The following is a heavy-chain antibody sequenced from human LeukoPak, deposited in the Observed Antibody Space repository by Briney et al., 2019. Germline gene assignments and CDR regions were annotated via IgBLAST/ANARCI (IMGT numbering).Heavy chain of an antibody. V-gene: IGHV4-4*07. CDR3: ARGRNYDFWSGYYSSENPYYMDV. CDR2: IYTSGST. CDR1: GGSISSYY. J-gene: IGHJ6*03. Sequence: SETLSLTCTVSGGSISSYYWSWIRQPAGKGLEWIGRIYTSGSTNYNPSLKSRVTMSVDTSKNQFSLKLSSVTAADTAVYYCARGRNYDFWSGYYSSENPYYMDVWGKGTTVTVSS. D-gene: IGHD3-3*01.